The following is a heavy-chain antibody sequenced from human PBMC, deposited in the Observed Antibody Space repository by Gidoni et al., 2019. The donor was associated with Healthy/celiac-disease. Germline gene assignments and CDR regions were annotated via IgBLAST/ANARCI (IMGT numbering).Heavy chain of an antibody. D-gene: IGHD2-2*01. J-gene: IGHJ4*02. CDR1: GFTFSSYA. CDR3: AKYLPWDIVVVPAAMGIDY. V-gene: IGHV3-23*01. CDR2: ISCSGGST. Sequence: EVQLLESGGGLVQTGGSLRLSCAASGFTFSSYAMSWVRQAPGKGVEGVSAISCSGGSTYYADSVKGRFTISRDNSKNTLYLQMNSLRAEDTAVYYCAKYLPWDIVVVPAAMGIDYWGQGTLVTVSS.